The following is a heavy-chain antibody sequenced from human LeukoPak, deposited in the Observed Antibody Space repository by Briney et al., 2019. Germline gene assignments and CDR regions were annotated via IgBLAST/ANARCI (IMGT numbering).Heavy chain of an antibody. CDR1: GFTFSDYY. CDR2: ISSSGSTV. Sequence: GGSLRLSCAASGFTFSDYYMSWIRQAPGKGLEWVSYISSSGSTVYYADSVKGRFTISMDNAKNSLYLQMNSLRDEDTAVYYCARGDYGDRDLDYWGQGTLVTVSS. J-gene: IGHJ4*02. V-gene: IGHV3-11*04. CDR3: ARGDYGDRDLDY. D-gene: IGHD4-17*01.